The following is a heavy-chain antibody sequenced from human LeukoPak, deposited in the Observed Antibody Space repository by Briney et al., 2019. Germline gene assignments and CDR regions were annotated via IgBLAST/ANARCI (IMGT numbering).Heavy chain of an antibody. D-gene: IGHD4-17*01. Sequence: GGSLRLACAASGFTFSGYGMHWVRQAPGKGLEWVAVISYDGSNKYYADSVKGRFTISRDNSKNTLYLQMNSLRAEDTAVYYCAKGGSTTVTLLYYWGQGTLVTVSS. CDR1: GFTFSGYG. CDR3: AKGGSTTVTLLYY. J-gene: IGHJ4*02. CDR2: ISYDGSNK. V-gene: IGHV3-30*18.